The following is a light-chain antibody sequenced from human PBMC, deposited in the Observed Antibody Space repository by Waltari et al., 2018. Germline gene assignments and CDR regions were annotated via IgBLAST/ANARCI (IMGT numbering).Light chain of an antibody. CDR1: NLGVKY. CDR2: QDS. CDR3: QAWDSSIVV. Sequence: SYELTQPPSVSVSPGQTASITCTGDNLGVKYACWYQQKPGQSPVLVIYQDSKRPSGIPERFSGSNSGNTATLTISGTQAMDEADYYCQAWDSSIVVFGGGTKLTVL. J-gene: IGLJ2*01. V-gene: IGLV3-1*01.